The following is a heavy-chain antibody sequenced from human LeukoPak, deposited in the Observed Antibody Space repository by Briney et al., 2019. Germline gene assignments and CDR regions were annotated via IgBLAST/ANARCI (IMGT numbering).Heavy chain of an antibody. D-gene: IGHD6-19*01. CDR3: ATGSSGRHHLYFNS. V-gene: IGHV3-7*01. CDR2: TKQDGSEK. J-gene: IGHJ4*02. Sequence: GGSLRLSCAASGFSFSSYWMSWVRQAPGKGLEWVASTKQDGSEKYYVDSVRGRFTISRDNAKNSLSLQMNSLGAEDTAVFYCATGSSGRHHLYFNSWGQGTLVTVSS. CDR1: GFSFSSYW.